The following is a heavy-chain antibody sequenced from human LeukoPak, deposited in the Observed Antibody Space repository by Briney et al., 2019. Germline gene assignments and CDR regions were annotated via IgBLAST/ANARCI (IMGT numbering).Heavy chain of an antibody. CDR2: INHSGST. V-gene: IGHV4-34*01. CDR3: ARGYWSGGYAGWFDP. D-gene: IGHD1-26*01. Sequence: SETLSLTCAVYSGAFSGYYWSWIRQPPGKGLEWIGEINHSGSTNYNPSLKSRVTISVDTSKNQFSLKLSSVPAADTAVYYRARGYWSGGYAGWFDPWGQGTLVTVSS. CDR1: SGAFSGYY. J-gene: IGHJ5*02.